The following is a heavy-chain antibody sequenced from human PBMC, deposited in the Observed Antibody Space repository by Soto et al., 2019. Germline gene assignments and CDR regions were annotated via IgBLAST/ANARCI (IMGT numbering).Heavy chain of an antibody. CDR3: ARNYDSTAGGAFDI. Sequence: EVQLVESGGGLIQPGGSLRLSCAASGFTVSSNYMSWVRQAPGKGLEWVSVIYSGGSTYYADSVKGRFTISRDNSKNKLELQMNSLRAEDTAVYYCARNYDSTAGGAFDIWGQGTMVTVSS. CDR1: GFTVSSNY. D-gene: IGHD3-22*01. CDR2: IYSGGST. V-gene: IGHV3-53*01. J-gene: IGHJ3*02.